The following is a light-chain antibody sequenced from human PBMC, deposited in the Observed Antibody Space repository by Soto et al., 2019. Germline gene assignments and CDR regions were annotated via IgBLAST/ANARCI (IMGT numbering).Light chain of an antibody. CDR3: QYLIVVPTIT. CDR1: QSIGRW. CDR2: DAS. Sequence: TLTASVAGRITITCRASQSIGRWLAWYQQKPGKAPKLLMYDASSLESGVPSRFSGSGSGTEFSLTITGLQPEDFATYYCQYLIVVPTITFGQRTRLEI. J-gene: IGKJ5*01. V-gene: IGKV1-5*01.